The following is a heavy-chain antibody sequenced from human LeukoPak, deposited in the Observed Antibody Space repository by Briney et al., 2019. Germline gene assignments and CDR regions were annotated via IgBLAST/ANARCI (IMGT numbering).Heavy chain of an antibody. J-gene: IGHJ6*04. CDR3: ARGYQLLHNGMDV. CDR1: GGSLSSGDYY. D-gene: IGHD2-2*01. V-gene: IGHV4-30-4*01. CDR2: IYYSGST. Sequence: SETLSLSCTVSGGSLSSGDYYCGWIRQPPGKGLEWLGYIYYSGSTYYNPSLKSRVTISVDTSKNQFSLKLSSVTAADTAVYYCARGYQLLHNGMDVWGKGTTVTVSS.